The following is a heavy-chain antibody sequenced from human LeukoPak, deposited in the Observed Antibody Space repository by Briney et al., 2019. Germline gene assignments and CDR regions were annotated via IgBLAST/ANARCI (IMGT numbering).Heavy chain of an antibody. J-gene: IGHJ4*02. CDR3: AKESCSGGSCYIFDY. CDR2: INHSGST. Sequence: SETLSLTCGVYGGSFSGYYWSWIRQPPGKGLEWIGVINHSGSTNYNPSLKSRVAISVDTSKNQFSLKLSSVTAADTAVYYCAKESCSGGSCYIFDYWGQGTLVTVSS. V-gene: IGHV4-34*01. D-gene: IGHD2-15*01. CDR1: GGSFSGYY.